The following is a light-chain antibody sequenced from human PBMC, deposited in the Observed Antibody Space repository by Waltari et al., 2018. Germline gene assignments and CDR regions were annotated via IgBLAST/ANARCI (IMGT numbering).Light chain of an antibody. Sequence: EIVLTQSPATLSLSPVERATLSCRASQSISTYLAWYQQKPGQTPRLLIYGASIRATGIPARFTGSGSGTDFTLTISSLEPEDFAVYYCQQRSRWPLTFGGGTKVEIK. CDR2: GAS. J-gene: IGKJ4*01. CDR1: QSISTY. CDR3: QQRSRWPLT. V-gene: IGKV3-11*01.